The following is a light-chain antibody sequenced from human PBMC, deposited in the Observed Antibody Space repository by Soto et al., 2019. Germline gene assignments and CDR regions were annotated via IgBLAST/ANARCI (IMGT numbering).Light chain of an antibody. J-gene: IGLJ2*01. Sequence: HSALTKPASVSGSPGQSITISCTGTSSDVGGYNYVSWYQQHPGKAPKLMIYEVSNRPSGVSNRFSGSKSGNTASLTISGLQAEDEADYYCSSYTSSSTPVVFGGGTKLTVL. CDR2: EVS. CDR1: SSDVGGYNY. V-gene: IGLV2-14*01. CDR3: SSYTSSSTPVV.